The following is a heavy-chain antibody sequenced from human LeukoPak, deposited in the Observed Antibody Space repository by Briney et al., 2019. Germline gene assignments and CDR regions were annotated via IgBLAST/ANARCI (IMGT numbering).Heavy chain of an antibody. CDR3: AKDWAVAGPVGSGVDY. V-gene: IGHV3-9*01. D-gene: IGHD6-19*01. Sequence: PGGSLRLSCAASGFTFDDYAMHWVRQAPGKGLEWVSGISWNSGSIGYADSVKGRFTISRDNAKSSLYLQMNSLRAEDTALYYCAKDWAVAGPVGSGVDYWGQGTLVTVSS. CDR2: ISWNSGSI. J-gene: IGHJ4*02. CDR1: GFTFDDYA.